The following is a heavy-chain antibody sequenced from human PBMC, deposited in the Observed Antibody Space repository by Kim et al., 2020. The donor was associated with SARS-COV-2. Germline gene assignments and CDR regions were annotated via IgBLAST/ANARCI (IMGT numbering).Heavy chain of an antibody. CDR1: GYTFTGYY. CDR3: ARSLVRGVIIGWFDP. Sequence: ASVKVSCKASGYTFTGYYMHWVRQAPGQGLEWMGWINPNSGGTNYAQKFQGWVTMTRDTSISTAYMELSRLRSDDTAVYYCARSLVRGVIIGWFDPWGQGTLVTVSS. V-gene: IGHV1-2*04. CDR2: INPNSGGT. D-gene: IGHD3-10*01. J-gene: IGHJ5*02.